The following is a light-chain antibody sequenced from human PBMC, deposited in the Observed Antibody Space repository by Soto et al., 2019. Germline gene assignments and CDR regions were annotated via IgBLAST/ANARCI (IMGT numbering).Light chain of an antibody. Sequence: EIVLTQSPLSLPVTPGEPASISCRSSRNLLHSNGYYYLDWYLQKPGQSPQLLIYLGSNRASGVPGRFSGSGSGTDFTLTISRVEAEDVGVYFCAQGLATPFTFGGGTKVEIK. CDR3: AQGLATPFT. CDR1: RNLLHSNGYYY. J-gene: IGKJ4*01. CDR2: LGS. V-gene: IGKV2-28*01.